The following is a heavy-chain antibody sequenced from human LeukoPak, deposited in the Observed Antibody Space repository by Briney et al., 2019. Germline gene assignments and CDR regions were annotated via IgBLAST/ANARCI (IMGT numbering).Heavy chain of an antibody. Sequence: SETLSLTCTVSGCSISSGGYYWSWIRQPPGKGLEWIGEINHSGSTNYNPSLKSRVTISVDTSKNQFSLKLSSVTAADTAVYYCAREDKYGGNHFDYWGQGTLVTVSS. CDR1: GCSISSGGYY. V-gene: IGHV4-39*07. CDR3: AREDKYGGNHFDY. D-gene: IGHD4-23*01. CDR2: INHSGST. J-gene: IGHJ4*02.